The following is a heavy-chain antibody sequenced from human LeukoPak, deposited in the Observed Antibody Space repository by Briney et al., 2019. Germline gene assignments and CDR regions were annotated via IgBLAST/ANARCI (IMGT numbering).Heavy chain of an antibody. D-gene: IGHD1-14*01. J-gene: IGHJ4*02. Sequence: SETLSLTCAVYGGSFSGYYWSWIRQPPGKGLEWLGYIKYNGYTNYNPSLKSRVTMSIDAPKKQFSLKLSSVTAADTAVYYCARSKMLLRKGFDYWGQGTLVTVSS. CDR1: GGSFSGYY. V-gene: IGHV4-59*01. CDR3: ARSKMLLRKGFDY. CDR2: IKYNGYT.